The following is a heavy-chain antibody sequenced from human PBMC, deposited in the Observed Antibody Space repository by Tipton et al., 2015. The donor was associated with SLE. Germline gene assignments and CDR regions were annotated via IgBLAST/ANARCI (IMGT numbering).Heavy chain of an antibody. CDR2: ISHAGNT. J-gene: IGHJ2*01. CDR1: GGSITNYY. D-gene: IGHD4-11*01. V-gene: IGHV4-34*01. Sequence: TLSLTCTVSGGSITNYYWGWIRQPPGKGLEWIGDISHAGNTNFNPSLKSRVTISVDTSKNQFSLKLTSVTAADTAVYYCAGGRGDYRSIWYFDLWGRGTLVTVSS. CDR3: AGGRGDYRSIWYFDL.